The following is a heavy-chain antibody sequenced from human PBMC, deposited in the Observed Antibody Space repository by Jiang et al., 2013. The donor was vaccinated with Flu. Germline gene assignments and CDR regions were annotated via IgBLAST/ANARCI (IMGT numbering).Heavy chain of an antibody. J-gene: IGHJ6*02. CDR3: AKDRRRSSGYGLDV. D-gene: IGHD1-26*01. CDR2: ISYDGSNE. V-gene: IGHV3-30*18. Sequence: RLSSCSLWIRLSSCGMHWVRQAPGKGLEWVAVISYDGSNEFYADSVKARFTISRDNSKNTLYLQMNSLRADDTAVYYCAKDRRRSSGYGLDVWGQGTTVTVSS. CDR1: IRLSSCG.